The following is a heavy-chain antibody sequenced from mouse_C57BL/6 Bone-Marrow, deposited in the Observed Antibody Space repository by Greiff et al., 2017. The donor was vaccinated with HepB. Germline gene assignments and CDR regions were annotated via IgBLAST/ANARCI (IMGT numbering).Heavy chain of an antibody. CDR3: ARGYGSSSAWFAY. Sequence: VQLQESGGGLVKPGGSLKLSCAASGFTFSSYAMSWVRQTPEKRLEWVATISDGGSYTYYPDNVKGRFTISRDNAKNNLYLQMSHLKSEDTAMYYCARGYGSSSAWFAYWGQGTLVTVSA. J-gene: IGHJ3*01. CDR1: GFTFSSYA. D-gene: IGHD1-1*01. CDR2: ISDGGSYT. V-gene: IGHV5-4*01.